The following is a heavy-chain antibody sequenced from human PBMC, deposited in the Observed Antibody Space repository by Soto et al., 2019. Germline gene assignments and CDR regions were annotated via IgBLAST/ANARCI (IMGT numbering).Heavy chain of an antibody. CDR2: ISYDGSNK. CDR1: GFTFSSYA. J-gene: IGHJ6*02. V-gene: IGHV3-30-3*01. CDR3: ARVIYYYYGMDV. Sequence: PGGSLRLSCAASGFTFSSYAMHWVRQAPGKGLEWVAVISYDGSNKYYADSVKGRFTISRDNSKNTLYLQMNSLRAEDTAVYYCARVIYYYYGMDVWGQGTTVTVSS.